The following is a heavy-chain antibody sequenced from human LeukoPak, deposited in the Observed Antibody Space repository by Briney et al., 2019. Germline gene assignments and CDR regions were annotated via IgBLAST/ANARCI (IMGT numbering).Heavy chain of an antibody. V-gene: IGHV3-13*01. CDR1: GFTFSSYD. Sequence: GGSLRLSCAASGFTFSSYDMHWVRQATGKGLEWVSAIDTAGDTYYPGSMKGRFTISRENAKNSLYLQMNSLRAGDTAVYYCARGGVQLWSHWGQGTLVTVSS. D-gene: IGHD5-18*01. CDR2: IDTAGDT. CDR3: ARGGVQLWSH. J-gene: IGHJ4*02.